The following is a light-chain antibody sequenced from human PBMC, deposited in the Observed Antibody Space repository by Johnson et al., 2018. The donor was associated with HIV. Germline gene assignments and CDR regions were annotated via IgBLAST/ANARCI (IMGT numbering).Light chain of an antibody. CDR1: SSNIGSNY. V-gene: IGLV1-51*01. Sequence: QSVLTQPPSVSAAPGQTVTISCSGSSSNIGSNYVSWYQQVPGTAPKLLIFDTYQRPSGIPDRFSGSKSDTSATLAITGLQTWDEAAYFCGTWDTGHTAFFVCGTGTKVTV. CDR2: DTY. J-gene: IGLJ1*01. CDR3: GTWDTGHTAFFV.